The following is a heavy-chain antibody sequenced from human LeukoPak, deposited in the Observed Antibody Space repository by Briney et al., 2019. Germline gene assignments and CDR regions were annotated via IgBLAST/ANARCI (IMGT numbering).Heavy chain of an antibody. J-gene: IGHJ3*01. Sequence: GGSLRLSCAVSGFTFNGFWMSWSRQAPGKGLEWVASINSDGSEGYYADVVKGRLTISRDNAKNSLYLQINSLRAEDTAVYYCARSSYSSSSSVWGQGTMVTVSS. CDR1: GFTFNGFW. V-gene: IGHV3-7*03. CDR3: ARSSYSSSSSV. CDR2: INSDGSEG. D-gene: IGHD6-6*01.